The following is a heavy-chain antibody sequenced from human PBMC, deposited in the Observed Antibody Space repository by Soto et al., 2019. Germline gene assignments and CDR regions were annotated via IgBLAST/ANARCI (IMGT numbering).Heavy chain of an antibody. CDR1: GYSFTSYW. V-gene: IGHV5-51*01. J-gene: IGHJ3*02. CDR2: IYPGDPDT. D-gene: IGHD3-22*01. Sequence: GESLKISCKGSGYSFTSYWSGWVRQMPGKGLEWMGIIYPGDPDTRYSPSFQGQVTISADKSISTAYLQWSSLKASDTAMYYCARVYYYDSSGYYGALHAFDIWGQGTMVTVSS. CDR3: ARVYYYDSSGYYGALHAFDI.